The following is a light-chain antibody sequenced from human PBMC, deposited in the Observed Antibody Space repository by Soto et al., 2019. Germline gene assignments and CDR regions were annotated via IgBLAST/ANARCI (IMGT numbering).Light chain of an antibody. CDR3: QQYKSYPDT. Sequence: DIQMTQSPPSRSASVGDRVTITCRASQGINTDLVWFQQKPGKAPKSLIYASSSLQSGVPSRFSGSGSGPDFTLPITSLQPEYFATCYCQQYKSYPDTCGEGPRLEIK. CDR1: QGINTD. CDR2: ASS. V-gene: IGKV1-16*01. J-gene: IGKJ5*01.